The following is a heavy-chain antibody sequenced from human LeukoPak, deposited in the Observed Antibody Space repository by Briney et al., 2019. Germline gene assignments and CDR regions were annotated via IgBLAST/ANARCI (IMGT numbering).Heavy chain of an antibody. CDR3: ARVAVAGHPPWPGIDY. CDR2: INPNSGGT. J-gene: IGHJ4*02. D-gene: IGHD6-19*01. V-gene: IGHV1-2*06. Sequence: ASVKVSCKASGGTFSSYAISWLRQAPAQGLEWMGRINPNSGGTNYAQKFQGRVTMTRDTSISTAYMELSRLRSDDTAVYYCARVAVAGHPPWPGIDYWGQGTLVTVSS. CDR1: GGTFSSYA.